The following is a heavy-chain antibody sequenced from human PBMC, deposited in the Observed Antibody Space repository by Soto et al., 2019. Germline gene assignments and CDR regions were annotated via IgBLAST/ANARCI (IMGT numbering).Heavy chain of an antibody. J-gene: IGHJ4*02. D-gene: IGHD6-13*01. CDR2: ISSSSSYI. V-gene: IGHV3-21*01. Sequence: GGPLRLSCAASGFTFSSYSMNWVRQAPGKGLEWVSSISSSSSYIYYADSVKGRFTISRDNAKNSLYLQMNSLRAEDTAVYYCASLYSSPGRGPDYFDYWGQGTLVTVSS. CDR3: ASLYSSPGRGPDYFDY. CDR1: GFTFSSYS.